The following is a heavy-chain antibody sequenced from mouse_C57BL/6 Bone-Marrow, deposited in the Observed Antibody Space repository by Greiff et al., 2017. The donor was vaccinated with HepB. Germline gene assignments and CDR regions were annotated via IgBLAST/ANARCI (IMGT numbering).Heavy chain of an antibody. CDR3: ARGASSYGYFDV. Sequence: QVQLQQPGAELVMPGASVKLSCKASGYTFTSYWMHWVKQRPGQGLEWIGEIDPSDSYTNYNLKFKGKSTLTVDKSSSTAYMQLSSLTSEDSAVYYCARGASSYGYFDVWGTGTTVTVSS. CDR2: IDPSDSYT. D-gene: IGHD1-1*01. J-gene: IGHJ1*03. CDR1: GYTFTSYW. V-gene: IGHV1-69*01.